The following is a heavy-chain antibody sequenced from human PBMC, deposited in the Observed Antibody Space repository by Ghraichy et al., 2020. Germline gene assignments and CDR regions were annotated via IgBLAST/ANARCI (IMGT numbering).Heavy chain of an antibody. V-gene: IGHV4-34*01. CDR3: ARVVFRIVGATRLALFDY. Sequence: SETLSLTCAVYGGSFSGYYWSWIRQPPGKGLEWIGEINHSGSTNYNPSLKSRVTISVDTSKNQFSLKLSSVTAADTAVYYCARVVFRIVGATRLALFDYWGQGTLVTVSS. D-gene: IGHD1-26*01. CDR1: GGSFSGYY. J-gene: IGHJ4*02. CDR2: INHSGST.